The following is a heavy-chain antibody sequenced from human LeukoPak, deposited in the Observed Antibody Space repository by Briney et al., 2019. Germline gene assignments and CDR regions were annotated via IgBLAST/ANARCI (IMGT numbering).Heavy chain of an antibody. CDR2: IGYSGIT. D-gene: IGHD2-21*02. CDR3: ARDGEHWSGSDCPRWFDP. Sequence: SETLSLTCTVSGGSLGRYYWSWIRQPPGKGLEWIGYIGYSGITTYNPSLKSRVTISVDTSKNHFSLNLRSVPPPDAACYYRARDGEHWSGSDCPRWFDPWGQGTLVTDCS. J-gene: IGHJ5*02. CDR1: GGSLGRYY. V-gene: IGHV4-59*01.